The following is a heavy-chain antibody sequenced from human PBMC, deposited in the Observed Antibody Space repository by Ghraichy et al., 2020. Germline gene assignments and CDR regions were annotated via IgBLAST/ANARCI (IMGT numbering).Heavy chain of an antibody. CDR1: GYTLTELS. CDR3: ARQTVRYYYDSSGYPIPPGFPYYYYYYGMDV. D-gene: IGHD3-22*01. Sequence: ASVKVSCKVSGYTLTELSMHWVRQAPGKGLEWMGGFDPEDGETIYAQKFQGRVTMTEDTSTDTAYMELSSLRSEDTAVYYCARQTVRYYYDSSGYPIPPGFPYYYYYYGMDVWGQGTTVTVSS. J-gene: IGHJ6*02. CDR2: FDPEDGET. V-gene: IGHV1-24*01.